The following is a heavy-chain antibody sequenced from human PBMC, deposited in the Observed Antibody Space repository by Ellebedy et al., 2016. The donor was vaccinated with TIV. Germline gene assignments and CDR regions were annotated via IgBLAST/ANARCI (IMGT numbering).Heavy chain of an antibody. CDR1: GYSFTSYW. CDR2: IDPSDSYN. D-gene: IGHD6-13*01. CDR3: ARHRGDRRIAAAGTEVMDY. J-gene: IGHJ4*02. V-gene: IGHV5-10-1*01. Sequence: GESLKISXKASGYSFTSYWISWVRQTPGKGLEWMGGIDPSDSYNNYSPSFQGHVTISADKSISTAYLQLSSLKASDTAMYYCARHRGDRRIAAAGTEVMDYWGQGTLVTVSS.